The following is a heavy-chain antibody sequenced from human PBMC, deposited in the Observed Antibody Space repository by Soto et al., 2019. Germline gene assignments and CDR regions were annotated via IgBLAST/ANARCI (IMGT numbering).Heavy chain of an antibody. CDR1: GYSFTSYW. V-gene: IGHV5-51*01. D-gene: IGHD5-18*01. J-gene: IGHJ6*02. CDR2: IYPGDSDT. Sequence: LKISCKGSGYSFTSYWIGWVRQMPGKGLEWMGIIYPGDSDTRYSPSFQGQVTISADKSISTAYLQWSSLKASDTAMYYCAREVDTAMVPYYYYGMDVWGQGTTVTVSS. CDR3: AREVDTAMVPYYYYGMDV.